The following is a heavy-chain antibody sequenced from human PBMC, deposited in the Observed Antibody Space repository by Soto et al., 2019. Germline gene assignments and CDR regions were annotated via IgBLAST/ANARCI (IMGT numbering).Heavy chain of an antibody. J-gene: IGHJ4*02. CDR1: GCNVSINY. CDR3: ARDPPPRI. V-gene: IGHV3-66*01. CDR2: IYSGGST. Sequence: PGGSQRLPCAASGCNVSINYMSWVRQAPGKGLEWVSVIYSGGSTYYADSVKGRFTISRDNSKNTLYLQMNSLRAEDTAVYYCARDPPPRIWGQGTLVTVSS.